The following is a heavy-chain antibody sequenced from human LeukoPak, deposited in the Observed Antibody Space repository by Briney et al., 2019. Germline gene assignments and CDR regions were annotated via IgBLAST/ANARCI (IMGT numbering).Heavy chain of an antibody. V-gene: IGHV3-30*04. CDR2: ISFDGSTK. CDR1: GFTFSTYA. CDR3: ARGSSTNCYGGNCFYYYMAV. J-gene: IGHJ6*03. D-gene: IGHD2-2*01. Sequence: GGSLRLSCAASGFTFSTYAMHWVRQAPGKGLEWVAVISFDGSTKYYADSVKGRFTMSRDNSKNTLYLQMNSLRVGDTAVYYCARGSSTNCYGGNCFYYYMAVWGKGTTFNVSS.